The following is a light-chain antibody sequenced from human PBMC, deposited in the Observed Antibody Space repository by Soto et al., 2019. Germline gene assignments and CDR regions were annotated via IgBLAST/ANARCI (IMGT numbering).Light chain of an antibody. CDR1: QSVLYSSNNKNH. CDR2: WAS. Sequence: DIVMTQSPDSLAVSLGERATINCKSSQSVLYSSNNKNHLAWYQQKPGQPPKLLIYWASTRESGVPDRFSGSGSGTDFTLTISSLQPDDFATYYCQQYNVYWTFGQGTKVDI. J-gene: IGKJ1*01. V-gene: IGKV4-1*01. CDR3: QQYNVYWT.